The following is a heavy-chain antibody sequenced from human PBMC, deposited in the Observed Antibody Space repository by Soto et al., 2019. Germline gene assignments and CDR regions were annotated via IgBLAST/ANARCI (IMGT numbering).Heavy chain of an antibody. CDR3: ARDLMIVVATYYFDY. CDR1: AFTFTSYS. J-gene: IGHJ4*02. CDR2: ISSSSSTI. V-gene: IGHV3-48*02. D-gene: IGHD3-22*01. Sequence: GGSLRLSCAASAFTFTSYSMNWVRQAPGKGLEWVSYISSSSSTIYYADSVKGRFTISRDNAKNSLYLQMNSLRDEDTAVYYCARDLMIVVATYYFDYWGQGTLVTVSS.